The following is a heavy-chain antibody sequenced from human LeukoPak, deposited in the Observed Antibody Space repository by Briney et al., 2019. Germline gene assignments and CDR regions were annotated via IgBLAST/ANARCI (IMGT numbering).Heavy chain of an antibody. CDR3: AKGIAGSRPPFDY. CDR1: GFTFTNYA. CDR2: ITGSDGSS. V-gene: IGHV3-23*01. Sequence: GTSLRLSCVASGFTFTNYAMSGVRQAPGKGLEWVSAITGSDGSSYYADSVKGRFTISRDNSKNTLYLQVNSLRAEDTAVHYCAKGIAGSRPPFDYWGQGTLVTVSS. J-gene: IGHJ4*02.